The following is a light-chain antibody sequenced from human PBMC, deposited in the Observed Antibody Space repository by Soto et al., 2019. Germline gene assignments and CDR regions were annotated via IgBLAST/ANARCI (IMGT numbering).Light chain of an antibody. CDR3: QQYGSSFPFT. V-gene: IGKV3-20*01. J-gene: IGKJ3*01. CDR1: QSVSSSY. CDR2: GAS. Sequence: EIMLTQSPGTLSLSPGERATLSCRASQSVSSSYLAWYQQKPGQAPRLLIYGASSRATGIPDRFSGSGSGTDFTLTISRLEPEDFAVYYYQQYGSSFPFTFGPGTKVDIK.